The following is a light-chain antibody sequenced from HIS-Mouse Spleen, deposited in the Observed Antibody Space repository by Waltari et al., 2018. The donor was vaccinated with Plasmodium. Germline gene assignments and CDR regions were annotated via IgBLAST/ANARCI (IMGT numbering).Light chain of an antibody. CDR2: EGS. V-gene: IGLV2-23*01. J-gene: IGLJ3*02. CDR1: SSAVWSYHL. CDR3: CSYAGSSTWV. Sequence: QSALTQPASVSGSPGQAIPISCTGTSSAVWSYHLVPCHQQHLGKAPKLMIDEGSKRPSGVSNRFSGSKSGNTASLTISGLQAEDEADYYCCSYAGSSTWVFGGGTKLTVL.